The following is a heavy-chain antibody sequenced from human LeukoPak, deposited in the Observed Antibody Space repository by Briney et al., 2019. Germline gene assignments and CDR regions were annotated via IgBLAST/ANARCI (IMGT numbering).Heavy chain of an antibody. D-gene: IGHD1-26*01. J-gene: IGHJ5*02. Sequence: GGSLRLSCAASGFTFSSYEMNWVRQAPGKGLEWVSYISSSGSTIYYADSVKGRFTISRDNSKNTLYLQMNSLRAEDTAVYYCARWELLKWFDPWGQGTLVTVSS. V-gene: IGHV3-48*03. CDR3: ARWELLKWFDP. CDR1: GFTFSSYE. CDR2: ISSSGSTI.